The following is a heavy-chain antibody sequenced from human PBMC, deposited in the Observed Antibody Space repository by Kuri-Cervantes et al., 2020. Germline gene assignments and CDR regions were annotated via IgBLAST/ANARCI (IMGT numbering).Heavy chain of an antibody. Sequence: ASVKVSCKASGYTFTSYGISWVRQAPGQGLEGMGWISAYNGNTNYAQKLQGRVTMTTDTSTSTAYMELRSLRSDDTAVYYCARWGDAYYYGSGSGFDYWGQGTLVTVSS. D-gene: IGHD3-10*01. CDR3: ARWGDAYYYGSGSGFDY. CDR1: GYTFTSYG. J-gene: IGHJ4*02. V-gene: IGHV1-18*01. CDR2: ISAYNGNT.